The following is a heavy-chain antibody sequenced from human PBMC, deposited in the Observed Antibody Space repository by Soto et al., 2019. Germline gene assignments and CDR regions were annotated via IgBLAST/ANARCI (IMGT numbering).Heavy chain of an antibody. CDR1: GGTFISYA. CDR3: AREAYCGGDCYYPNWFDP. Sequence: QVQLVQSGAEVKKPGSSVKVSCKASGGTFISYAISWVRQAPGQGLEWMGGVIPIFGTANYAQKFQGRVTITADESTRTAYMELSSLRSEDTAVYYCAREAYCGGDCYYPNWFDPWGQGTLVTVSS. CDR2: VIPIFGTA. V-gene: IGHV1-69*12. J-gene: IGHJ5*02. D-gene: IGHD2-21*02.